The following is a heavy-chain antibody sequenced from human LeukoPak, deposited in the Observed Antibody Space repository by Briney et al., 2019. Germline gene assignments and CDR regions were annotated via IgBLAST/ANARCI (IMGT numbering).Heavy chain of an antibody. CDR3: AKVSYHYYGSGSYVLGY. D-gene: IGHD3-10*01. J-gene: IGHJ4*02. Sequence: PGGSLRLSRAASGFTFSSYAMSWVRQAPGKGLEWVSAISGSGGSTYYADSVKGRFTISRDNSKNTLYLQMNSLRAEDTAVYYCAKVSYHYYGSGSYVLGYWGQGTLVTVSS. CDR1: GFTFSSYA. CDR2: ISGSGGST. V-gene: IGHV3-23*01.